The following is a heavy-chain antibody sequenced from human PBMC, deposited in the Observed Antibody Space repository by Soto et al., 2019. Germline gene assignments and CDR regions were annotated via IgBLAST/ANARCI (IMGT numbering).Heavy chain of an antibody. D-gene: IGHD3-9*01. Sequence: SVKVSCKTSGNTLTSFYIHWVRQAPGQGLEWVGRLSPTTGGTNYAQHFQGRVTVTWDMYTFTAYMELSSLIYEDTAVYYCARPPGYVTDWSYFDTPGQGTPVNVSS. J-gene: IGHJ4*02. CDR2: LSPTTGGT. V-gene: IGHV1-2*02. CDR3: ARPPGYVTDWSYFDT. CDR1: GNTLTSFY.